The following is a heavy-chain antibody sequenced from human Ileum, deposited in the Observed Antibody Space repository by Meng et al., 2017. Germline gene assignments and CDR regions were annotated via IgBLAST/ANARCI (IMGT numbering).Heavy chain of an antibody. D-gene: IGHD3-3*01. CDR3: ASGSGSLDY. V-gene: IGHV6-1*01. Sequence: QVQLHQLGPGLVKPSQTLSLPCAVSGGSVFSNIAAWNWIRQSPLRGLEWLGRTYDRSKWYSEYAVSVKSRISITPDTSKNQFSLQMNSVTPEDTAVYYCASGSGSLDYWGPGTLVTVSS. CDR1: GGSVFSNIAA. CDR2: TYDRSKWYS. J-gene: IGHJ4*02.